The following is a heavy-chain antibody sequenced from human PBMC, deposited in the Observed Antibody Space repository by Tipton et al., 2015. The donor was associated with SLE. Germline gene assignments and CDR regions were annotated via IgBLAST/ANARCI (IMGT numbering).Heavy chain of an antibody. CDR1: GGSISSSSYY. V-gene: IGHV4-39*07. Sequence: TLSLTCTVSGGSISSSSYYWGWIRQPPGKGLEWIGTIYHSGSTYYNPSLKSRVTISVDTSKNQFSLKLSSVTAADTAVYYCAREVGGNWGQGTLVTVSS. J-gene: IGHJ4*02. CDR3: AREVGGN. D-gene: IGHD1-26*01. CDR2: IYHSGST.